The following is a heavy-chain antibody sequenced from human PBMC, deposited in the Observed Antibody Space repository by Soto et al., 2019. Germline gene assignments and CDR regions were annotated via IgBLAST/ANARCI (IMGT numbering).Heavy chain of an antibody. V-gene: IGHV3-33*01. CDR2: IWYDGSNK. Sequence: QVQLVESGGGVVQPGRSLRLSCAASGFTFSTYGMHWVRQAPGKGLEWVAVIWYDGSNKYYADSLKGRFTISRDNSKSTLYLQMNSLRAEDTAVYYCARSGDSDYYYAMDVWGQGTTVTVSS. CDR3: ARSGDSDYYYAMDV. D-gene: IGHD4-17*01. CDR1: GFTFSTYG. J-gene: IGHJ6*02.